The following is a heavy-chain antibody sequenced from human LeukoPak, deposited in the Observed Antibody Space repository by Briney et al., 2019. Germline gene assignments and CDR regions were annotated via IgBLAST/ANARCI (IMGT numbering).Heavy chain of an antibody. Sequence: PSETLSLTCTVSSGSITSSSYYWGWIRQPPGKGLEWIGSIYYSGGTYYNPSLKSRVTISVDTSKKQFSLKLSSVTAADTAVYYCARTGVAMNYYYYYYMDVWGKGTTVTVSS. CDR2: IYYSGGT. V-gene: IGHV4-39*01. CDR3: ARTGVAMNYYYYYYMDV. D-gene: IGHD5-12*01. CDR1: SGSITSSSYY. J-gene: IGHJ6*03.